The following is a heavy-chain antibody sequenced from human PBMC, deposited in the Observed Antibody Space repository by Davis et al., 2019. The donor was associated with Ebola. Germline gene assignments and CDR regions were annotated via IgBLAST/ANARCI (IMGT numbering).Heavy chain of an antibody. Sequence: GGSLRLSCAASGFTVSSNYMSWVRQAPGKGLEWVSLFYRGDYVYYADSVRNRFTISRDKSRNTLYLQMNALKVEDTAVYYCARGRSRGSLLLRTWFDPWGQGTLVTVSS. CDR3: ARGRSRGSLLLRTWFDP. V-gene: IGHV3-66*01. J-gene: IGHJ5*02. CDR2: FYRGDYV. D-gene: IGHD3-10*01. CDR1: GFTVSSNY.